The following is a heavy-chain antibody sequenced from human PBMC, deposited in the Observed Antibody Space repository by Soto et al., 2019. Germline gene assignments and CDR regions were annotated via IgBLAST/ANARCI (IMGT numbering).Heavy chain of an antibody. J-gene: IGHJ4*02. V-gene: IGHV3-23*01. Sequence: EVQLLESGGGLVQPGGSLRLSCAASGFTFSSYAMSWVRQAPGKGLEWVSAISGSGGSTYYADSVKGRFTISRDNSKNTLYLQMNSLRAEDTAVYYCANANEPWIQLWLLADWGQGTLVTVSS. D-gene: IGHD5-18*01. CDR1: GFTFSSYA. CDR3: ANANEPWIQLWLLAD. CDR2: ISGSGGST.